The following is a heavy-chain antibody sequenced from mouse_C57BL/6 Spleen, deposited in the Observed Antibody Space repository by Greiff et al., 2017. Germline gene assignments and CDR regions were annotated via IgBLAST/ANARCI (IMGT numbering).Heavy chain of an antibody. Sequence: VQLQQSGPELVKPGASVKISCKASGYAFSSSWMNWVKQRPGKGLEWIGRIYPGDGDTNYNGKFKGKATLTADKSSSTAYMQLSSLTSEDSAVYFCARGGTYYEGYYAMDYWGQGTSVTVSS. D-gene: IGHD1-1*01. J-gene: IGHJ4*01. CDR1: GYAFSSSW. V-gene: IGHV1-82*01. CDR3: ARGGTYYEGYYAMDY. CDR2: IYPGDGDT.